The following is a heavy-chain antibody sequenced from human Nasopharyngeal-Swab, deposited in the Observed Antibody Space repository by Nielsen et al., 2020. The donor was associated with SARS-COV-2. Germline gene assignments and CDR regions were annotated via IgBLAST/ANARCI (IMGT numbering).Heavy chain of an antibody. CDR2: IYYSGST. J-gene: IGHJ5*02. CDR3: ARDTSAEKRGNWFDP. CDR1: GGSFSGYY. D-gene: IGHD6-25*01. Sequence: SETLSLTCAVYGGSFSGYYWGWIRQPPGKGLEWIGSIYYSGSTYYNPSLKSRVTISVDTSKNQFSLKLSSVTAADTAVYYCARDTSAEKRGNWFDPWGQGTLVTVSS. V-gene: IGHV4-34*01.